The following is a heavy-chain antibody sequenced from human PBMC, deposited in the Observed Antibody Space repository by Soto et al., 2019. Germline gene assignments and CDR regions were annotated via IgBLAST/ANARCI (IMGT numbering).Heavy chain of an antibody. V-gene: IGHV5-51*01. CDR1: GYTFSTYW. Sequence: GESLKISCKGSGYTFSTYWIAWVRQMPGKGLEWMGIIYPGDSDTKYSPAFQGQVTISADKSINTAYLQWTSLEASDTAVYYCARDNYYDSCGHYWGQGTLVTVSS. J-gene: IGHJ4*02. D-gene: IGHD3-22*01. CDR3: ARDNYYDSCGHY. CDR2: IYPGDSDT.